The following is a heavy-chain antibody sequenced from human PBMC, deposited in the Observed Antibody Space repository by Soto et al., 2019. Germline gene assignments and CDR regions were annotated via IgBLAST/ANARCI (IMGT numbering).Heavy chain of an antibody. D-gene: IGHD6-19*01. CDR2: IGRKAKNYAT. CDR3: VRQWLVVSPLDP. V-gene: IGHV3-73*02. J-gene: IGHJ5*02. Sequence: EVHLVQSGGGLVQPGGSLKLSCAASGFIFSGSAMHWVRQASGKGLEWVGRIGRKAKNYATEYGASVEGRFTISRDDSKNTTFLLMNSRKSEDTAVDFCVRQWLVVSPLDPWGHGTLVTVSS. CDR1: GFIFSGSA.